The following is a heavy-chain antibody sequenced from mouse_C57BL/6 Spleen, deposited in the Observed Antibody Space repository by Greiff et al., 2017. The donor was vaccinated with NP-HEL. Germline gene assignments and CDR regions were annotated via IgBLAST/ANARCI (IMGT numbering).Heavy chain of an antibody. Sequence: EVHLVESEGGLVQPGSSMKLSCTASGFTFSDYYMAWVRQVPEKGLEWVANINYDGSSTYYLDSLKSRFIISRDNAKNILYLQMGSLKSEDTATYYCARDRYGYFDYWGQGTTLTVSS. J-gene: IGHJ2*01. CDR3: ARDRYGYFDY. D-gene: IGHD2-14*01. CDR2: INYDGSST. V-gene: IGHV5-16*01. CDR1: GFTFSDYY.